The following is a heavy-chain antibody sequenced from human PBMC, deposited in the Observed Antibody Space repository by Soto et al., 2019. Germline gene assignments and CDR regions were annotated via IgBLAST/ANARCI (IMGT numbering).Heavy chain of an antibody. J-gene: IGHJ3*02. CDR2: ISYDGSNK. CDR1: GFTFSSYG. D-gene: IGHD6-19*01. V-gene: IGHV3-30*18. CDR3: AKVPDLSYSSGWYRPAFDS. Sequence: QVQLVESGGGVVQPGRSLRLSCAASGFTFSSYGMHWVRQAPGKGLEWVAVISYDGSNKYYAASVKGRFTISRDNSKNTLYLQRNSLRAQDTAVYYCAKVPDLSYSSGWYRPAFDSWGKGTMVTVSS.